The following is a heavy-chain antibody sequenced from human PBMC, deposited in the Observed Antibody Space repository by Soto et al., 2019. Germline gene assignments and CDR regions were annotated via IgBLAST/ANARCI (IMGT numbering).Heavy chain of an antibody. CDR2: INAGNGNT. Sequence: QVQLVQSGAEVKKPGASVKVSCKASGYTFTSYAMHWVRQAPGQRLEWMGWINAGNGNTKYSQKFQGRVTITRDTSASTAYMELSSLRSEDTAVYYCARAVATCFDYWGQGTLVTVSS. J-gene: IGHJ4*02. V-gene: IGHV1-3*01. CDR3: ARAVATCFDY. CDR1: GYTFTSYA. D-gene: IGHD5-12*01.